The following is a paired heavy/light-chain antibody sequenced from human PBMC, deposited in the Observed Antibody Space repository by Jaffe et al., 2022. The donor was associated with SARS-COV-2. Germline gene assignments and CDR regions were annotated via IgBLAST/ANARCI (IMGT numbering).Light chain of an antibody. CDR3: ATWDASLSGWV. Sequence: QSVLTQPPSASGTPGQRVIISCSGSSSNIGPNFIYWYQQLPGTAPKALIYRNSQRPSGVPDRFSGSKSGASATLAISGLRSEDEANYYCATWDASLSGWVFGGGTTLTVL. J-gene: IGLJ3*02. V-gene: IGLV1-47*01. CDR2: RNS. CDR1: SSNIGPNF.
Heavy chain of an antibody. Sequence: QVHLVQSGAEMKKPGASVKVSCKASGYIFTDYGLHWVRQAPGQGLEWMGWINTVNGKTKYSQVLQGRVTITADTYTDTAYMELSSLRSEDTAVYFCARVDTRELELHISYYYGMDVWGQGTTVTVYS. CDR3: ARVDTRELELHISYYYGMDV. V-gene: IGHV1-3*04. D-gene: IGHD1-7*01. J-gene: IGHJ6*02. CDR1: GYIFTDYG. CDR2: INTVNGKT.